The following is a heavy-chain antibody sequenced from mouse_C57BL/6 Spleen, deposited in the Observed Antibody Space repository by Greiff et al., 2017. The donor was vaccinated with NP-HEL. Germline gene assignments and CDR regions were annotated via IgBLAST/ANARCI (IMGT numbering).Heavy chain of an antibody. CDR3: AREREMAY. J-gene: IGHJ3*01. CDR1: GYSITSGYY. Sequence: EVQLVESGPGLVKPSQSLPLTCSVTGYSITSGYYWNWIRQFPGNKLEWMGYISYDGSNNYNPSLKNRISITRDTSKNQFFLKLNSVTTEDTATYYCAREREMAYWGQGTLVTVSA. CDR2: ISYDGSN. V-gene: IGHV3-6*01.